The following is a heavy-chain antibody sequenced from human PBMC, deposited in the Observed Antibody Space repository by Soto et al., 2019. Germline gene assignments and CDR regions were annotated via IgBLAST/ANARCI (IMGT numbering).Heavy chain of an antibody. CDR2: IVVGSGNT. J-gene: IGHJ5*02. CDR3: AAFDPGPMGFDP. Sequence: SVKVSCKASGFTFSSSAVQWVRQARGQRLEWIGKIVVGSGNTNYAQKFQERVTITRDMSTSTAYMELSSLRSEDTAFYYCAAFDPGPMGFDPWGQGTLVTV. V-gene: IGHV1-58*01. D-gene: IGHD3-9*01. CDR1: GFTFSSSA.